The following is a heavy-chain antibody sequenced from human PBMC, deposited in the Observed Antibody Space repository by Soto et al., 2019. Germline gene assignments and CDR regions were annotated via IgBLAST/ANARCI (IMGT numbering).Heavy chain of an antibody. CDR2: IIPLFGTP. J-gene: IGHJ4*02. D-gene: IGHD3-10*01. CDR1: GGIFSTYA. CDR3: ARDRDDYGSGNYYNRIDF. V-gene: IGHV1-69*01. Sequence: QVQLVQSGAEVKKPGSSVKVSCKASGGIFSTYAISWLRQVAGQGPEWMGGIIPLFGTPNYAQRLQGRVTITADESTSTAYMELSRLRSEDTAVYYCARDRDDYGSGNYYNRIDFWGQGTLVTVSS.